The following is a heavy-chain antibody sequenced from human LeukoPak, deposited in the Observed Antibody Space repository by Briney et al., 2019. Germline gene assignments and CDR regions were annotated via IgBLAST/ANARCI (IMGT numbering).Heavy chain of an antibody. Sequence: GGSLRLSCAASGFSFSSYGMHWVRQVPGMGLEWVALIYYDGSNKYYGDSVKGRFAISRDNSKNTLYLQMNSLRAEDTAVYYRTRDQPRGGMDVWGQGTTVIVSS. CDR2: IYYDGSNK. J-gene: IGHJ6*02. CDR1: GFSFSSYG. V-gene: IGHV3-33*01. D-gene: IGHD3-10*01. CDR3: TRDQPRGGMDV.